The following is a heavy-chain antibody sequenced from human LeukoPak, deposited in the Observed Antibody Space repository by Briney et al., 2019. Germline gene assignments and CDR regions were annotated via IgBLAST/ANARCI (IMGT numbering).Heavy chain of an antibody. J-gene: IGHJ3*02. CDR3: ARAYGSGSYPDAFDI. V-gene: IGHV3-20*01. CDR2: INWNGGST. Sequence: PGGSLRLSCAASGFTFDDYGMSWVRQAPGKGLEWVSGINWNGGSTGYADSVKGRFTISRDNAKNSLYLQMNSLRAEDTALYHCARAYGSGSYPDAFDIWGQGTMVTVSS. D-gene: IGHD3-10*01. CDR1: GFTFDDYG.